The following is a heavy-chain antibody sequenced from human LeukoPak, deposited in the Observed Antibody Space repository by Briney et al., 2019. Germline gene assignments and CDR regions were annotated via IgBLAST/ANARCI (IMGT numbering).Heavy chain of an antibody. CDR2: IIPIFGTS. Sequence: SVKVSCKXSGGTFSNSAISWVRQAPGQGLQWMGRIIPIFGTSNYAQKFQGRVTITTDESTSTAYMELRSLRSDDTAVYYCARDRVTGTTRLFDPWGQGTLVTVSS. CDR3: ARDRVTGTTRLFDP. J-gene: IGHJ5*02. D-gene: IGHD1-7*01. CDR1: GGTFSNSA. V-gene: IGHV1-69*05.